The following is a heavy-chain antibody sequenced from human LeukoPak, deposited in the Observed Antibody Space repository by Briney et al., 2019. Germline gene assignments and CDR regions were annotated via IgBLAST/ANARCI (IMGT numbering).Heavy chain of an antibody. D-gene: IGHD3-22*01. Sequence: PGGSLRLSCSASGFTFSNAWMSWVRHAPGKGLAWVGRIKSKTDGWTTDYAAPVKGRFTILRDDSKNTLYLQMTSLITEDTAVYYCTTSLVCYYDSSGYQCGYFDYWGQGTLVTVSS. J-gene: IGHJ4*02. CDR2: IKSKTDGWTT. CDR1: GFTFSNAW. V-gene: IGHV3-15*01. CDR3: TTSLVCYYDSSGYQCGYFDY.